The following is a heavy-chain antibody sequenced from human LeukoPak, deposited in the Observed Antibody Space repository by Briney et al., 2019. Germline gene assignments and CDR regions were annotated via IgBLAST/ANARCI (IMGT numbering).Heavy chain of an antibody. V-gene: IGHV4-59*01. J-gene: IGHJ4*02. CDR2: IYYSGST. CDR1: GGSISSYY. D-gene: IGHD5-24*01. Sequence: PSETLSLTCTVPGGSISSYYWSSIREPPGKGLKWIGYIYYSGSTNYNPSLKSRVTISVDTSKNQFSLKLSSVTAADTAVYYCARGATIWSHFDYWGQGTLVTVSS. CDR3: ARGATIWSHFDY.